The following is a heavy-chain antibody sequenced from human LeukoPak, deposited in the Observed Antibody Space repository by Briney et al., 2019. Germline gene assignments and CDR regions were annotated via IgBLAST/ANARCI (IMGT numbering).Heavy chain of an antibody. CDR3: ARAPPGIAAAGSRFNWFDP. J-gene: IGHJ5*02. V-gene: IGHV4-34*01. CDR1: GGSFSGYY. CDR2: INHSGST. Sequence: SETLSLTCAVYGGSFSGYYWSWIRQPPGKGLEWIGEINHSGSTNYNPSLKSRVTVSVDTSKNQFSLKLSSVTAADTAVYYCARAPPGIAAAGSRFNWFDPWGQGTLVTVSS. D-gene: IGHD6-13*01.